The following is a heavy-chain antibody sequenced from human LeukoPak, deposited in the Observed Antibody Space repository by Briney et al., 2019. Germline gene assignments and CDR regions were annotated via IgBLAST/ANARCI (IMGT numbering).Heavy chain of an antibody. V-gene: IGHV4-61*01. D-gene: IGHD2-2*02. Sequence: SETLSLTCTASGGSVSSGSYYWSWIRQPPGKGLEWIGYIYYSGSTNYNPSLKSRVTISVDTSKNQFSLKLSSVTAADTAVYYCARSYCSSTSCYNYFDYWGQGTLVTVSS. CDR3: ARSYCSSTSCYNYFDY. CDR2: IYYSGST. J-gene: IGHJ4*02. CDR1: GGSVSSGSYY.